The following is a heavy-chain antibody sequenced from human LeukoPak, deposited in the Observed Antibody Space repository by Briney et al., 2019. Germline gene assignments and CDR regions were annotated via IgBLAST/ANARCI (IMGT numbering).Heavy chain of an antibody. CDR3: AKERGAAAATVYFDY. V-gene: IGHV3-11*04. Sequence: GGSLRLSCAASGFTFSDYYMSWIRQAPGKGLEWVSYISSSGSTIYYADSVKGRFTISRDNSKNTLYVQMNSLRAEDTAIYYCAKERGAAAATVYFDYWGQGTLVTVSS. J-gene: IGHJ4*02. D-gene: IGHD6-13*01. CDR2: ISSSGSTI. CDR1: GFTFSDYY.